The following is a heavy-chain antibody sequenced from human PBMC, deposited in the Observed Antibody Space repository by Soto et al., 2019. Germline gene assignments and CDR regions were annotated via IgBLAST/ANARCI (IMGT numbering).Heavy chain of an antibody. Sequence: QVQLVQSVAEVKKPGSSVKVSCKASGGTFRSYAISWVRQAPGQGLEWMGGIIPIFGTANYAQKFQGRVTITAYESTSTAYMALSRLRSEDTAVYYCATQRLTNYCNYGMDVWGQGTTVTVSS. V-gene: IGHV1-69*12. CDR1: GGTFRSYA. CDR2: IIPIFGTA. D-gene: IGHD6-25*01. J-gene: IGHJ6*02. CDR3: ATQRLTNYCNYGMDV.